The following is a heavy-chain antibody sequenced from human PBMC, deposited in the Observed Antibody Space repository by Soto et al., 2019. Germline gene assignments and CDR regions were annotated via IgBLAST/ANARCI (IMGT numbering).Heavy chain of an antibody. CDR3: ARDRAGSPYYYYGMDV. CDR1: GGTFSSYA. Sequence: QVQLVQSGAEVKKPGSSVKVSCKASGGTFSSYAISWVRQAPGQGLEWMGGIIPIFGTANYAQKFQGRVTITADESTSTAYMELSSLRSEDTAVYDCARDRAGSPYYYYGMDVWGQGTTVTVSS. CDR2: IIPIFGTA. D-gene: IGHD2-15*01. J-gene: IGHJ6*02. V-gene: IGHV1-69*01.